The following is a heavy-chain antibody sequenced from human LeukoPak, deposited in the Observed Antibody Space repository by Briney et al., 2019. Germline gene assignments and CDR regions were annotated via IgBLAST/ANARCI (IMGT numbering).Heavy chain of an antibody. CDR3: ARVRGGYGSGWIDY. D-gene: IGHD3-10*01. V-gene: IGHV1-2*02. J-gene: IGHJ4*02. Sequence: ASVKVSCKASGYTFTGYYMHWVRQAPGQGLEWMGWINPNSGGTNYAQKFQGRVTMTRDTSISTAYMELSRLRSEDTAVYYCARVRGGYGSGWIDYWGQGTLVTVSS. CDR2: INPNSGGT. CDR1: GYTFTGYY.